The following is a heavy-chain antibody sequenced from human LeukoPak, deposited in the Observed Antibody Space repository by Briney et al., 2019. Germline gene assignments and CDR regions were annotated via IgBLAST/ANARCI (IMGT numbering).Heavy chain of an antibody. Sequence: SETLSLTCTVSGGSISSYYWSWIRQPPGKGLEWIGYIYYSGSTNYNPSLKSRVTISVYTSENQFSLKLSSVTAADTAVYYCARQGFPDYYGSGSYFDYWGQGTLVTVSS. CDR1: GGSISSYY. V-gene: IGHV4-59*08. D-gene: IGHD3-10*01. CDR3: ARQGFPDYYGSGSYFDY. J-gene: IGHJ4*02. CDR2: IYYSGST.